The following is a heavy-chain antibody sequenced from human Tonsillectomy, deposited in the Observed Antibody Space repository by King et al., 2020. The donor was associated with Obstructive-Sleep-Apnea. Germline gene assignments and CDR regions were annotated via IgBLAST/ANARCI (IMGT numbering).Heavy chain of an antibody. CDR3: ARLDTMVYYGMDV. CDR1: GGSISSSSYY. Sequence: LQLQESGPGLVKPSETLSLTCTVSGGSISSSSYYWGWIRQPPGKGLEWIGSIYYSGSTYYNPSLKSRVTISVDTSKNQFSLKLSSVTAADTAVYYCARLDTMVYYGMDVWCQGTTVTVSS. V-gene: IGHV4-39*01. CDR2: IYYSGST. D-gene: IGHD3-10*01. J-gene: IGHJ6*02.